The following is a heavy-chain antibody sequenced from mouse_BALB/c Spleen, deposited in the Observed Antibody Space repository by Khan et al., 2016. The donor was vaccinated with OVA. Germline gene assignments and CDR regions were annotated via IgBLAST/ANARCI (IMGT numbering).Heavy chain of an antibody. J-gene: IGHJ2*01. CDR1: GYTFTSYW. Sequence: QMQLEESGAELARPGASVKLSCKASGYTFTSYWMQWVKQRPGQGLEWIGTIYPGDGDTRYTQKFKGKATLTADKSSSTVYMQLSSLTSEDSAVYYCASYRYDDVDYWGQGTTLTVSS. CDR2: IYPGDGDT. V-gene: IGHV1-87*01. D-gene: IGHD2-14*01. CDR3: ASYRYDDVDY.